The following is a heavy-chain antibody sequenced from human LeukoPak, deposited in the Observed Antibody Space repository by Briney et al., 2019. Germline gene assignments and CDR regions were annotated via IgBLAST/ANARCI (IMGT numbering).Heavy chain of an antibody. V-gene: IGHV1-18*01. D-gene: IGHD3-16*02. CDR2: ISAYNGNT. CDR3: ARPPMITFGGVIVWEPPDY. CDR1: GYTFTSYG. Sequence: ASVKVSCKASGYTFTSYGTSWVRQAPGQGLEWMGWISAYNGNTNYAQKLQGRVTMTTDTSTSTAYMELRSLRSDDTAVYYCARPPMITFGGVIVWEPPDYWGQGTLVTVSS. J-gene: IGHJ4*02.